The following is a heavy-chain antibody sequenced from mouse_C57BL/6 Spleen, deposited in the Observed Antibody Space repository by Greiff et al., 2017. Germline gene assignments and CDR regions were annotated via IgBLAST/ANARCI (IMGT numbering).Heavy chain of an antibody. CDR3: AIHYGYGVAAWCAY. D-gene: IGHD2-2*01. CDR1: GYSFTECT. CDR2: FYPGSGSI. J-gene: IGHJ3*01. Sequence: VQLQQSGAELVKPGASVMLTCKASGYSFTECTIHWVKLRSGQGIERSGWFYPGSGSIKSNEKFKDKVTLTADKSSSTVYMEFSRLTSEESAVYFCAIHYGYGVAAWCAYWGQGTLGTVSA. V-gene: IGHV1-62-2*01.